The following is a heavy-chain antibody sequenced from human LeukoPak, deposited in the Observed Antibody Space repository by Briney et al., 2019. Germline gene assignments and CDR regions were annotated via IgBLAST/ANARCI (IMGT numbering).Heavy chain of an antibody. D-gene: IGHD1-26*01. CDR3: AKDPVPLVGATPPDY. CDR2: ISYDGSNK. V-gene: IGHV3-30*18. J-gene: IGHJ4*02. Sequence: PGGSLRLSCAASGFIFSSYGMHWVRQAPGKGLEWVAVISYDGSNKYYADSVKGRFTISRDNSKNTLYLQMNSLRAEDTAVYYCAKDPVPLVGATPPDYWGQGTLVTVSS. CDR1: GFIFSSYG.